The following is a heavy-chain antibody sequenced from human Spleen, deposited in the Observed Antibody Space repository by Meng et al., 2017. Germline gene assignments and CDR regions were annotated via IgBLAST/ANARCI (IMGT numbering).Heavy chain of an antibody. CDR2: INHSGST. J-gene: IGHJ4*02. V-gene: IGHV4-34*01. D-gene: IGHD1-26*01. Sequence: SETLSLTCAVYGGSFSGYYWSWIRQPPGKGLEWIGEINHSGSTNYNPSLKSRVIISVDTSKNQFSLKLSSVTAADTAVYYCAREDQYRGSYFDSWGQGTLVTVSS. CDR1: GGSFSGYY. CDR3: AREDQYRGSYFDS.